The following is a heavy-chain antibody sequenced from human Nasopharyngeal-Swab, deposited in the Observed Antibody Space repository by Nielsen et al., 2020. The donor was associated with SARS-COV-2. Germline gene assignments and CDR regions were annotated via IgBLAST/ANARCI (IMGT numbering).Heavy chain of an antibody. CDR3: ARGLTIFGVASTIDY. D-gene: IGHD3-3*01. CDR1: GGSISSGGYY. CDR2: IYYSGST. Sequence: SETLSLTCTVSGGSISSGGYYWSWIRQHPGKGLEWIGYIYYSGSTYYNPSIKSRVTISVDTSKNQFSLKLSSVTAADTAVYYCARGLTIFGVASTIDYWGQGTLVSVSS. V-gene: IGHV4-31*03. J-gene: IGHJ4*02.